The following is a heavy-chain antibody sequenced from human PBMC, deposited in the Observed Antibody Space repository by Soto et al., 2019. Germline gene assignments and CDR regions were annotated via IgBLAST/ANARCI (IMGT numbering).Heavy chain of an antibody. CDR1: GGSISSDYYY. V-gene: IGHV4-31*03. CDR2: VSSSGYT. CDR3: ARPPRYCPNGACSSYWYFDL. D-gene: IGHD2-8*01. Sequence: SETLSLTCTVPGGSISSDYYYWNWIRHLPGRGLEWVGYVSSSGYTYYNPSLKSRLSISVDPSKNQFSLTLNSVTAADTAVYYCARPPRYCPNGACSSYWYFDLWGRGTLVTVSS. J-gene: IGHJ2*01.